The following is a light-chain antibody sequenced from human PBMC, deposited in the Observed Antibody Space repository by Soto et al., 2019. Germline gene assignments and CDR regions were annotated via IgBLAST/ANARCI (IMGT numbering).Light chain of an antibody. CDR2: EVS. Sequence: QSVLTQPPSASGSPGQSVTISCTGTSSDVDDYNYVSWYQQLPGKAPKLMIYEVSERPSGVPDRFSGSKSGNTASLTVSGLQAEDEADYYCSSYADNNNLLFGGGTKLTVL. V-gene: IGLV2-8*01. J-gene: IGLJ2*01. CDR3: SSYADNNNLL. CDR1: SSDVDDYNY.